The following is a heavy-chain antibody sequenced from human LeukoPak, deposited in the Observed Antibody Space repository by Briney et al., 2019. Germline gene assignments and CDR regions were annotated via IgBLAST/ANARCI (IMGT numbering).Heavy chain of an antibody. Sequence: GGSLRLSCAASGFSFNSYSMNWVRQAPGKGLEWVSYISSSGRTLHYADSVKGRFTISRDNAKNSLYLQMNSLRAEDTAVYYCARDPPDYWGQGTLVTVSS. CDR2: ISSSGRTL. CDR3: ARDPPDY. V-gene: IGHV3-48*04. CDR1: GFSFNSYS. J-gene: IGHJ4*02.